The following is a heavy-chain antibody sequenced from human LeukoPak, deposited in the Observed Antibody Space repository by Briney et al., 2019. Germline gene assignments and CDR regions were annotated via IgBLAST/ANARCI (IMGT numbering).Heavy chain of an antibody. Sequence: ASVKVSCKVSGYTLTELSMHWVRQAPGKGLEWMGGFDPEDGETIYAQKFQGRVTVTEDTSTDTAYMELSSLRSEDTAVYYCATDLWFGELLYGAFGYWGQGTLVTVSS. CDR1: GYTLTELS. J-gene: IGHJ4*02. V-gene: IGHV1-24*01. D-gene: IGHD3-10*01. CDR2: FDPEDGET. CDR3: ATDLWFGELLYGAFGY.